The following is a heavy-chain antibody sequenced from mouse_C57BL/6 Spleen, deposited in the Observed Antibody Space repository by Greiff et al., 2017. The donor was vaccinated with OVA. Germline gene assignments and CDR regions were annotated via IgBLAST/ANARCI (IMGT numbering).Heavy chain of an antibody. J-gene: IGHJ1*03. Sequence: VQLQQSGPELVKPGASVKISCKASGYAFSSSWMNWVKQRPGKGLEWIGRIYPGEGDTNYNGKFKGKATLTADKSSSTAYTQLSSLTSEDSAVYFFARNYGSSYWYFDVWGTGTTVTVSS. CDR2: IYPGEGDT. CDR3: ARNYGSSYWYFDV. D-gene: IGHD1-1*01. CDR1: GYAFSSSW. V-gene: IGHV1-82*01.